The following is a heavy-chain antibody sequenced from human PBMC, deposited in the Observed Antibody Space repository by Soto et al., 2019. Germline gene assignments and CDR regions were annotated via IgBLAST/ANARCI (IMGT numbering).Heavy chain of an antibody. CDR1: GFTFNTAW. V-gene: IGHV3-15*01. CDR3: TAGSPFNY. Sequence: GGSLRLSCAASGFTFNTAWLTWVRQAPGKGLEWVGRIKGKPDGGATDYAALVEGRFMISRDDSQNTVFLQMNSLKTDDTAVYYCTAGSPFNYWGPGTLVTVSS. CDR2: IKGKPDGGAT. J-gene: IGHJ4*02.